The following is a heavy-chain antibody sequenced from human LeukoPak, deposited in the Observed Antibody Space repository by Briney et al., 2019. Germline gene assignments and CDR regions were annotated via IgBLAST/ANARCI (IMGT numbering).Heavy chain of an antibody. D-gene: IGHD3-3*01. CDR1: GFTFSSYA. Sequence: GGSLRLSCAASGFTFSSYAMSWVRQAPGKGLEWVSAISGSSGSTYYADSVKGRFTISRDNSKNTLYLQMNSLRAEDTAVYYCAKDFFGVVTSFDYWGQGTLVTVPS. CDR2: ISGSSGST. CDR3: AKDFFGVVTSFDY. V-gene: IGHV3-23*01. J-gene: IGHJ4*02.